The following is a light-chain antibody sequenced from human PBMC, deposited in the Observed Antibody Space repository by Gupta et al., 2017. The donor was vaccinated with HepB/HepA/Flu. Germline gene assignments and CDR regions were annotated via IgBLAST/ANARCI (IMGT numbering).Light chain of an antibody. Sequence: DIVMTQSPDSLAVSLGERATINCKSSQNLLYSSNNKNYLDWYQQKPGQSPKLLIYWASTRESGVPDRFSGRESGTDFTLTISNVQAEDVAVYYCQQDSNTPRIFGEGTKLVIK. CDR1: QNLLYSSNNKNY. J-gene: IGKJ2*01. V-gene: IGKV4-1*01. CDR2: WAS. CDR3: QQDSNTPRI.